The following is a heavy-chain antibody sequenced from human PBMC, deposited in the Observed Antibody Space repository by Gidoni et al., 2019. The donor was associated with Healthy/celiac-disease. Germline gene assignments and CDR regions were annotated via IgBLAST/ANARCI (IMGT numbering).Heavy chain of an antibody. CDR2: IDPSDSYT. V-gene: IGHV5-10-1*03. D-gene: IGHD4-17*01. J-gene: IGHJ4*02. Sequence: EVQLVQSGAEVKKPGESLRISCKGSGYSFTSYWISWVRQMPGKGLEWMGRIDPSDSYTNYSPSFQGHVTITADKSISTAYLQWSSLKDSDTAMYYCARGYGDYYHFDYWGQGTLVTVSS. CDR3: ARGYGDYYHFDY. CDR1: GYSFTSYW.